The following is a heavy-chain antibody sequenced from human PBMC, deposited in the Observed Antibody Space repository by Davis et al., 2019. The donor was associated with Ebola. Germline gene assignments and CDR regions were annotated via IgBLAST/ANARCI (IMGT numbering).Heavy chain of an antibody. J-gene: IGHJ4*02. V-gene: IGHV3-33*05. D-gene: IGHD6-19*01. CDR3: TFLYSSGSNY. CDR2: ISYDGSNK. CDR1: GFNFRSYG. Sequence: GGSLRLSCAASGFNFRSYGMHWVRQAPGKGLEWVAVISYDGSNKYYADSVKGRFTISRDNSKNTLYLQMNSLRAEDTAVYYCTFLYSSGSNYWGQGTLVTVSS.